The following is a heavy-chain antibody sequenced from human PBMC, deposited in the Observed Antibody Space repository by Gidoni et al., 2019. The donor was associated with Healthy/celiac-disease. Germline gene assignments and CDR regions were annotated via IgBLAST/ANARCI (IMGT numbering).Heavy chain of an antibody. CDR3: ARLNVWFGELFGMDV. V-gene: IGHV4-39*01. CDR2: SYYSGST. D-gene: IGHD3-10*01. J-gene: IGHJ6*02. Sequence: QLQLQESGPGLVKPSETLSLTCTVSGGSISSSSYYWGWIRQPPGKGLEWIGSSYYSGSTYYNPSLKSRVTISVDTSKNQFSLKLSSVTAADTAVYYCARLNVWFGELFGMDVWGQGTTVTVSS. CDR1: GGSISSSSYY.